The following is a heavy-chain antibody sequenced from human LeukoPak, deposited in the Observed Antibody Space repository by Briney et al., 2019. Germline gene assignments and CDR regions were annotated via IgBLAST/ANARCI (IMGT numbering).Heavy chain of an antibody. D-gene: IGHD3-10*01. V-gene: IGHV3-21*01. Sequence: GGSLRLSCAASGFTFSSYSMSWVRQAPGKGLEWVSSISSSSSYIYYADSVKGRFTISRDNAKNSLYLQMNSLRAEDTAVYYCARSYYYGSGKADRSGMDVWGQGTTVTVSS. CDR3: ARSYYYGSGKADRSGMDV. CDR1: GFTFSSYS. CDR2: ISSSSSYI. J-gene: IGHJ6*02.